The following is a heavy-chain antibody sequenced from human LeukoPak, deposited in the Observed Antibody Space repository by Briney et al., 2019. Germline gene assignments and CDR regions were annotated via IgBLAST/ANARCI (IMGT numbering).Heavy chain of an antibody. CDR1: GDRVSSNSAA. V-gene: IGHV4-61*01. Sequence: SQTLSLTCAISGDRVSSNSAAWNWIRQSPGKGLGWIGYIYYSGSTNYNPSLKSRVTISVDTSKNQFSLKLSSVTAADTAVYYCARGSGWYYYWGQGTLVTVSS. CDR2: IYYSGST. CDR3: ARGSGWYYY. J-gene: IGHJ4*02. D-gene: IGHD6-19*01.